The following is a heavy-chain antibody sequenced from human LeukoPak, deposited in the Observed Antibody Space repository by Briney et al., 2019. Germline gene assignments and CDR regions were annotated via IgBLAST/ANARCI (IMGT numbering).Heavy chain of an antibody. D-gene: IGHD3-10*01. Sequence: PSETLSLTCTVSGGSINSRSYYWGWLRQPPGKGLEWIGRTFTNGSTNYKPSLKSRVTISVDTSKKQFSLKLSSVTAADTAVYFCARTPSGDYYTTFDYWGQGTLVTVSS. CDR2: TFTNGST. J-gene: IGHJ4*02. V-gene: IGHV4-39*01. CDR1: GGSINSRSYY. CDR3: ARTPSGDYYTTFDY.